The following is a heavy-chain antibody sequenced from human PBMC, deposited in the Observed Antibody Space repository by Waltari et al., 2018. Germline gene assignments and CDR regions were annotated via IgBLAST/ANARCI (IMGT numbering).Heavy chain of an antibody. D-gene: IGHD5-12*01. Sequence: YWMTWVRQAPGKGLEWVANIKQDGSVKYYVDSVRGRFTIPRDNAKNSLYLQMNILRAEDTAVYYCARDSGYSGYNSYSFDYWGQGTLVTVSS. CDR3: ARDSGYSGYNSYSFDY. V-gene: IGHV3-7*01. J-gene: IGHJ4*02. CDR2: IKQDGSVK. CDR1: YW.